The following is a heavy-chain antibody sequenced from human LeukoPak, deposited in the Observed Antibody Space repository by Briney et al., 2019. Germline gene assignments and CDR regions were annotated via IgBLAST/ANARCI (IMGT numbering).Heavy chain of an antibody. J-gene: IGHJ6*03. CDR3: AKEGWHYYYYMDV. D-gene: IGHD2-15*01. V-gene: IGHV3-48*04. CDR2: ISSSSSTI. CDR1: GSTFRSYN. Sequence: GGSLRLSCAASGSTFRSYNMNWVRQAPGKGLEWVSYISSSSSTIYYADSVKGRFTISRDNAKNSLYLQMNSLRTEDTALYYCAKEGWHYYYYMDVWGKGTTVTVSS.